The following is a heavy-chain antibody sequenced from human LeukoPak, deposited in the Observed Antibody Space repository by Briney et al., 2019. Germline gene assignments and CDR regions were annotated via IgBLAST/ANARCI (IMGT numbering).Heavy chain of an antibody. CDR1: GGSMFNYY. Sequence: SETLSLTCTVSGGSMFNYYWNWIRQPPGKGLEWIGYIYVNGITNYSPSLRSRGTISIATSKNQFSLRLTSVTAADTAIYYCARRAYYDSSGYHPTSGYFDLWGRGTLVSVSS. CDR3: ARRAYYDSSGYHPTSGYFDL. CDR2: IYVNGIT. V-gene: IGHV4-4*08. J-gene: IGHJ2*01. D-gene: IGHD3-22*01.